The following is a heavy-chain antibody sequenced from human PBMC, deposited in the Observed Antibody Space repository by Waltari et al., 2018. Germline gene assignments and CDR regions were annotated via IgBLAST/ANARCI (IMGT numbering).Heavy chain of an antibody. Sequence: EVQLVESGGGLVQPGRSLRLSCAASGFTFDDYAMHWVRQAQGKGLEWMGIIHPGDSVTMYSPSFQGQVTISADKSISTAYLQWSSLKASDTAMYYCARHFTSGYSYGFMDVWGQGTTVTVSS. D-gene: IGHD5-18*01. CDR3: ARHFTSGYSYGFMDV. CDR1: GFTFDDYA. CDR2: IHPGDSVT. V-gene: IGHV5-51*01. J-gene: IGHJ6*02.